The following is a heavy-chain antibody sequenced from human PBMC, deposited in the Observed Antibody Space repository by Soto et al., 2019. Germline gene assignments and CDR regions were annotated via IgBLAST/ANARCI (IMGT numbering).Heavy chain of an antibody. J-gene: IGHJ6*02. CDR1: GGSISSGGYY. CDR2: IYYSGST. V-gene: IGHV4-31*03. D-gene: IGHD6-13*01. Sequence: SETLSLTCTVSGGSISSGGYYWSWIRQHPGKGLEWIGYIYYSGSTCYNPSLKSRVTISVDTSKNQFSLKLSSVTAADTAVYYCARDQEYSSSSYYYGMDVCGQRTTVTVSS. CDR3: ARDQEYSSSSYYYGMDV.